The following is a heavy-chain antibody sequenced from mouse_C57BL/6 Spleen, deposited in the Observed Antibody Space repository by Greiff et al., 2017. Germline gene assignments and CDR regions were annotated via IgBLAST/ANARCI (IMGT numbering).Heavy chain of an antibody. CDR3: ALLSAYYFDY. CDR2: ISYDGSN. D-gene: IGHD3-2*02. V-gene: IGHV3-6*01. J-gene: IGHJ2*01. Sequence: EVKLMESGPGLVKPSQSLSITCSVTGYSITSGYYWNWIRQFPGNKLEWMGYISYDGSNNYNPSLKNPISITRDTSKNQFFLKFNSVTTEDTATYYCALLSAYYFDYWGQGTTLTVSS. CDR1: GYSITSGYY.